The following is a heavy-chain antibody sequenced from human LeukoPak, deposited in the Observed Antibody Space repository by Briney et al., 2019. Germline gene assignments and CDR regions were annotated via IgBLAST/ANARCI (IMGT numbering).Heavy chain of an antibody. CDR3: ARGIVPSRGDYRDY. J-gene: IGHJ4*02. CDR1: GGSFSGYY. D-gene: IGHD3-22*01. CDR2: INHSGST. V-gene: IGHV4-34*01. Sequence: PSETLSLTCAVYGGSFSGYYWSWIRQPPGKGLEWIGEINHSGSTNYNPSLKSRVTISVDTSKNQFSLKLSSVTAADTAVYYCARGIVPSRGDYRDYWAREPWSPSPQ.